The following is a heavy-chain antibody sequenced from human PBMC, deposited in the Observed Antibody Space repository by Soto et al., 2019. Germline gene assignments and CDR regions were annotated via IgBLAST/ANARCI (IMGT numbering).Heavy chain of an antibody. J-gene: IGHJ4*02. CDR3: AKGASSEY. V-gene: IGHV3-23*01. CDR1: GFRFSNYA. CDR2: ISGSGGST. Sequence: EVQLLESGGGLVQPGGSLRLSCAVSGFRFSNYAMSWVRQAPGKGLEWVSGISGSGGSTYYAGSVKGRFPISRDNSKSTLYLQMNSLRAGDTAIYYCAKGASSEYWGQGTLVTVSS.